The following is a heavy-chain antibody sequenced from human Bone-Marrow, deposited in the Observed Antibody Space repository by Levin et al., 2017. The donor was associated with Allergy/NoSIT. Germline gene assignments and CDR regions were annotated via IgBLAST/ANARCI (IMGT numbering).Heavy chain of an antibody. Sequence: LSLTCAASGFTFSSSAMHWVRQAPGKGLEWVAVISYDGSNKYYADSVKGRFTISRDNSKNTLYLQMNSLRAEDTAVYYCARGGRSKPFDPWGQGTLVTVSS. J-gene: IGHJ5*02. CDR3: ARGGRSKPFDP. CDR1: GFTFSSSA. V-gene: IGHV3-30-3*01. D-gene: IGHD2-15*01. CDR2: ISYDGSNK.